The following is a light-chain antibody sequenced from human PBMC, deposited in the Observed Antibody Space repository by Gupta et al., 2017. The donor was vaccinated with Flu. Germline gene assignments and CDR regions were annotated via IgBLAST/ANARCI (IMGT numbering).Light chain of an antibody. V-gene: IGLV1-51*02. CDR1: SCDIGNNY. CDR2: ETD. J-gene: IGLJ2*01. Sequence: SCDIGNNYVAWYQHLPGTAPTIFIYETDKKPSGIADRCSGAKTGTSATLGITGVQNRDEADDYCGRWDNSLGAGVFGGGTKVTVL. CDR3: GRWDNSLGAGV.